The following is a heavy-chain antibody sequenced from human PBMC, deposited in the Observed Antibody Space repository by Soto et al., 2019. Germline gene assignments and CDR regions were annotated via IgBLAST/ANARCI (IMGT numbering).Heavy chain of an antibody. CDR1: GGSISSYY. CDR3: ARDRLSDYYYYNMDV. Sequence: ETLSLTCTVSGGSISSYYWSWIRQPPGKGLEWIGYIYYSGSTNYNPSLKSRVTISVDTSKNQFSLKLSSVTAADTAVYYCARDRLSDYYYYNMDVWGRGTTVTVSS. J-gene: IGHJ6*02. CDR2: IYYSGST. V-gene: IGHV4-59*01.